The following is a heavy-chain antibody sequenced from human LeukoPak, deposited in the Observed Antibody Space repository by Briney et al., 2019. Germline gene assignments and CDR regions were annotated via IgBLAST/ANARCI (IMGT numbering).Heavy chain of an antibody. CDR2: ISAYNGNT. V-gene: IGHV1-18*01. J-gene: IGHJ3*02. D-gene: IGHD2-2*01. CDR1: GYTFTSYG. CDR3: ARDYRYCSSTSCNGIDAFDI. Sequence: ASVKVSCKASGYTFTSYGISWVRQAPGQGLEWMGWISAYNGNTNYAQKPQGRVTMTTDTSTSTAYMELRSLRSDDTAVYYCARDYRYCSSTSCNGIDAFDIWGQGTMVTVSS.